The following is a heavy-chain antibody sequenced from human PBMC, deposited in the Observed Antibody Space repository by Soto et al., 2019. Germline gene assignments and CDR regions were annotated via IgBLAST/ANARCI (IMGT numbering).Heavy chain of an antibody. CDR1: DFDFISYG. CDR3: AGDSGWPILNFDN. CDR2: SSYDGRET. V-gene: IGHV3-30*03. D-gene: IGHD3-10*01. Sequence: GWSLRLSCASSDFDFISYGIHWVRQAPGKGLEWVAASSYDGRETFYADSAKGRFTVSKEMSKNTAFLQMNALRHEDTAVYFCAGDSGWPILNFDNWGQGTPVTVSS. J-gene: IGHJ4*02.